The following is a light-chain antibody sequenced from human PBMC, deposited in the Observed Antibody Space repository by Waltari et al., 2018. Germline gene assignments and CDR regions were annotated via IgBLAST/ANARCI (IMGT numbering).Light chain of an antibody. V-gene: IGLV2-14*02. CDR2: EVN. CDR1: SSDVGTYNS. CDR3: SSYTGWVYV. J-gene: IGLJ1*01. Sequence: QSALTQPASVSGSPGQSITISCTGTSSDVGTYNSVSWYQQHPGKGPHLILYEVNKRSSGVSNRGSGSKSGNTASLTISGLQTEDEADYYCSSYTGWVYVFGSGTKVTVL.